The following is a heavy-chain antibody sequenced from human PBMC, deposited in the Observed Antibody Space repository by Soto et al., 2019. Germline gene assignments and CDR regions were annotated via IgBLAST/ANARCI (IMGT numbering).Heavy chain of an antibody. J-gene: IGHJ3*02. V-gene: IGHV1-18*04. D-gene: IGHD3-22*01. CDR3: AREPAYYYDSSGYDAALDAFDI. Sequence: GASVKVSCKASGYTFTSYGISWVRQAPGQGLEWMGWISAYSGNTNYAQKLQGRVTMTTDTSTSTAYMELRSLRSDDTAVYYCAREPAYYYDSSGYDAALDAFDIWGQGTMVTVSS. CDR1: GYTFTSYG. CDR2: ISAYSGNT.